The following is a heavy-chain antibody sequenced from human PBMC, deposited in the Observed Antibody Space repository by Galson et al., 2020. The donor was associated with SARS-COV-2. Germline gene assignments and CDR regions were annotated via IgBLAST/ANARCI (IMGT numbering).Heavy chain of an antibody. V-gene: IGHV3-30-3*01. CDR3: ARVRDYYGPGSFDY. CDR1: GFTVSNYA. J-gene: IGHJ4*02. Sequence: GESLKISCAASGFTVSNYAMHWVRQAPGKGLEWVAFISYGSNNDSADSVKGRFTVSRDNSKNTVYLQMNRLRVEDTAVYYCARVRDYYGPGSFDYWGQGTLVTVSS. D-gene: IGHD3-10*01. CDR2: ISYGSNN.